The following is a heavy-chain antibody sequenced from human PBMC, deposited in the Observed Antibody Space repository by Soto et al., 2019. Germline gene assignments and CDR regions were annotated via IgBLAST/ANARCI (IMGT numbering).Heavy chain of an antibody. CDR1: GYTFTRFI. CDR2: INAVSGNT. Sequence: GASVKVCGTASGYTFTRFIMHWVRQAPGQGLEWMGWINAVSGNTKYSQRFQGRVTITSDTSASTAYMELSSLRSEDTAVYYCARVYFIIGSPPHFDYWGQGTLVTGSA. CDR3: ARVYFIIGSPPHFDY. J-gene: IGHJ4*02. V-gene: IGHV1-3*01. D-gene: IGHD3-10*01.